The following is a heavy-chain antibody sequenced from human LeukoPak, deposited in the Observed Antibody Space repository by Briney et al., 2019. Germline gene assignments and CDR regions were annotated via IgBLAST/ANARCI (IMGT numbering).Heavy chain of an antibody. CDR2: IYYSGST. V-gene: IGHV4-59*01. CDR3: TSVTGLNWFDP. D-gene: IGHD2/OR15-2a*01. CDR1: GGSISSYY. Sequence: KPSETLSLTCTVSGGSISSYYWSWIRQPPGKGLEWIGYIYYSGSTNYNPSLKSRVTISVDTSKNQFSLKLSSVTAADTAVYYCTSVTGLNWFDPWGQGTLVTVSP. J-gene: IGHJ5*02.